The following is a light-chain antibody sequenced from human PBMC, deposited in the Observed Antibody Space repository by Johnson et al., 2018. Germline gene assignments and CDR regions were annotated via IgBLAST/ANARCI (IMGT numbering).Light chain of an antibody. J-gene: IGLJ1*01. CDR3: GTWDSSLSPGNV. CDR1: SSNIGNNY. V-gene: IGLV1-51*02. CDR2: ENN. Sequence: QSVLTQPPSVSAAPGQKVTISCSGSSSNIGNNYVSWYQQLPGTAPKLLIYENNKRPSGIPARFSGSKSGTSATLGITGLQTGAEADDYCGTWDSSLSPGNVCGPGTKVPVL.